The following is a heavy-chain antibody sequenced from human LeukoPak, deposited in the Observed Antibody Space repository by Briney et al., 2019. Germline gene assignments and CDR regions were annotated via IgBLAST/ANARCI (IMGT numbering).Heavy chain of an antibody. CDR3: AKALKGGPFDY. CDR1: GFTFSSCG. V-gene: IGHV3-30*18. J-gene: IGHJ4*02. Sequence: GGSLRLSCAASGFTFSSCGMHWVRQAPGKGLEWVAVISYDGSNKYYVDSVKGRFTISRDNSKNTLYLQMNSLRAEDTAVYYCAKALKGGPFDYWGQGTLVTVSS. D-gene: IGHD3-16*01. CDR2: ISYDGSNK.